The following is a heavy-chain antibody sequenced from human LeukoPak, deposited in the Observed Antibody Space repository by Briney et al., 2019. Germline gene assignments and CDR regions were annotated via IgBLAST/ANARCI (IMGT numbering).Heavy chain of an antibody. CDR3: ARGRGLGEFAVASFDS. D-gene: IGHD6-19*01. CDR1: GFSFTGYW. V-gene: IGHV3-74*01. CDR2: LYSDGRSL. J-gene: IGHJ4*02. Sequence: GGSLRLSCAGSGFSFTGYWMHWVRQTPGKALVWISRLYSDGRSLTYADSVKGRFTISRDNAKNMLYLQMNSLRADDTGVYYCARGRGLGEFAVASFDSWGRGTLVTVSS.